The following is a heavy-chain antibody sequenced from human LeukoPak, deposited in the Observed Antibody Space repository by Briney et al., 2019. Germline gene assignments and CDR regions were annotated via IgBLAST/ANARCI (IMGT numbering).Heavy chain of an antibody. V-gene: IGHV1-69*04. CDR1: GGTFSSYA. CDR3: ARGCIRGGCFDS. J-gene: IGHJ5*01. Sequence: ASVKVSCKASGGTFSSYAISWVRQAPGQGLEWMGRIIPILGIANYAQKFQGRVTMTRDTSTSTVYLEMNSLRSDDTAVYYCARGCIRGGCFDSWGRGTLVIVSS. D-gene: IGHD1-20*01. CDR2: IIPILGIA.